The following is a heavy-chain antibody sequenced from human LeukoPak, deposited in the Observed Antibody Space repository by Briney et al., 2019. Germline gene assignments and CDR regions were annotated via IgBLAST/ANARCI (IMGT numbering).Heavy chain of an antibody. CDR2: IYYSGST. V-gene: IGHV4-39*07. CDR3: AREIVLMVYTIIGSWFDP. CDR1: GGSISSGIYY. D-gene: IGHD2-8*01. Sequence: SETLSLTCTVSGGSISSGIYYWGWIRQPPGKGLEWIGSIYYSGSTYYNPSLKSRVTISVDTSKNQFSLKLSSVTAADTAVYYCAREIVLMVYTIIGSWFDPWGQGTLVTVSS. J-gene: IGHJ5*02.